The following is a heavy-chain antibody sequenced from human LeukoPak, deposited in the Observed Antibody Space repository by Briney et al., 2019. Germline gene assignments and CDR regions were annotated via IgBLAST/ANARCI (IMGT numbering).Heavy chain of an antibody. Sequence: PGRSLRLSCSASGFTFTTYGMNWVRQAPGKGLEWVSSITTGIGYTYYAASVKGRFTISRDNAKNSLYLEMNGLRVEDTAVYYCAIGRYFDLWGGGTLVTVSS. V-gene: IGHV3-21*01. CDR3: AIGRYFDL. CDR2: ITTGIGYT. CDR1: GFTFTTYG. J-gene: IGHJ2*01.